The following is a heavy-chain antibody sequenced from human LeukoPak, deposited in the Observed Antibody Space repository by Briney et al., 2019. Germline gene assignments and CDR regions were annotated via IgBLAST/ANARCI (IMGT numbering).Heavy chain of an antibody. CDR2: IYYSGST. V-gene: IGHV4-59*01. CDR1: GGSISSYY. Sequence: SETLSLTCTVSGGSISSYYWSWIRQLPGKGLEWIGYIYYSGSTNYNPSLKSRVTISVDTSKNQFSLKLSSVTAADTAVYYCARLMVRGVMDYWGQGTLVTVSS. CDR3: ARLMVRGVMDY. D-gene: IGHD3-10*01. J-gene: IGHJ4*02.